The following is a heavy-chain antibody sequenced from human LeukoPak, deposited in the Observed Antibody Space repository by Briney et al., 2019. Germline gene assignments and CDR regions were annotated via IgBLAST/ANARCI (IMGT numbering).Heavy chain of an antibody. CDR1: GFTFSSYA. Sequence: PGGSLRLSCAASGFTFSSYATHWVRQAPGKGLEWVAVISYDGSNKYYADSVKGRFTISRDNSKNTLYLQMNSLRAEDTAVYYCARDGRYSSSWYHAPYYYYYYGMDVWGQGTTVTVSS. D-gene: IGHD6-13*01. CDR2: ISYDGSNK. V-gene: IGHV3-30-3*01. CDR3: ARDGRYSSSWYHAPYYYYYYGMDV. J-gene: IGHJ6*02.